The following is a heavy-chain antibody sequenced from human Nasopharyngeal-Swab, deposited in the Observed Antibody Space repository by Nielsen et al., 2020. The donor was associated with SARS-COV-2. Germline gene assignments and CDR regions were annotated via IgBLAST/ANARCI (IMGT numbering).Heavy chain of an antibody. V-gene: IGHV3-43*01. CDR2: ISWDATSI. J-gene: IGHJ4*02. CDR3: ARDRSVTSGGYFDY. Sequence: GESLKISCAVSGFTFHDYTMHWVRQAPGKGLEWASLISWDATSIYYADSVKGRFTISRDNSKNSLYLQMSSLSAEDTALYYCARDRSVTSGGYFDYWGQGTLVTVSS. D-gene: IGHD3-10*01. CDR1: GFTFHDYT.